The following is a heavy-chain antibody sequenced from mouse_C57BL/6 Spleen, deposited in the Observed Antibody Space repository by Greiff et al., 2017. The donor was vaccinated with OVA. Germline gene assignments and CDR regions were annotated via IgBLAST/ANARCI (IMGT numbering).Heavy chain of an antibody. CDR3: ARDPYYYGSSYGYFDV. V-gene: IGHV1-85*01. D-gene: IGHD1-1*01. CDR1: GYTFTSYG. J-gene: IGHJ1*03. CDR2: IYPRDGST. Sequence: QVQLKQSGTELVKPGASVKLSCKASGYTFTSYGINWVKQRPGQGLEWIGWIYPRDGSTKYNEKFKGKAKLTVDTSSSTAYMELHSLTSEDSAVYFCARDPYYYGSSYGYFDVWGTGTTVTVSS.